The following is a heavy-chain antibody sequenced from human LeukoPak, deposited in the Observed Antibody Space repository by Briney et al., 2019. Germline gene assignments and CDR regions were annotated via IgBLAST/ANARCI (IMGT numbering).Heavy chain of an antibody. J-gene: IGHJ4*01. CDR3: TTNLIPLFGVGY. V-gene: IGHV1-24*01. CDR1: GLSFIELS. CDR2: FDPEKDET. D-gene: IGHD3-3*01. Sequence: ASVKVSCKVSGLSFIELSFHWVRQAPGKGLEWMGGFDPEKDETVYAQKFQGRVTMTEDTSTDTVYLELSSLRSEDTAIYYCTTNLIPLFGVGYWGHGTLVTVSS.